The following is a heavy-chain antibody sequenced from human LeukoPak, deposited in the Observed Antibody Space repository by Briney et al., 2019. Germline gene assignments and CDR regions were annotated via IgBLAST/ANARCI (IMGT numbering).Heavy chain of an antibody. Sequence: GSSVKVSCKASGGTFSSYAISWVRQAPGQGLEWMGGIIPIFGTANYAQKFQGRVTITADESTSTAYMELSSLRSEDTAVYYCARDVGYCSSTSCHEYYYYMDVWGKGTTVTVSS. V-gene: IGHV1-69*01. CDR3: ARDVGYCSSTSCHEYYYYMDV. CDR2: IIPIFGTA. J-gene: IGHJ6*03. CDR1: GGTFSSYA. D-gene: IGHD2-2*01.